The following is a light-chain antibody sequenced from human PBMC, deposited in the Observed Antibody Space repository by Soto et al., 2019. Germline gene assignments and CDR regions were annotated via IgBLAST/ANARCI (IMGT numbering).Light chain of an antibody. V-gene: IGLV2-14*01. CDR1: SSDVGGYNY. CDR2: DVS. Sequence: QSVLTQPASVSGSPGQSITISCTGTSSDVGGYNYVSWYQQHPGKAPKLMIYDVSNRPSGVSNRFSGSKSGNTASLTISGLQAEDEADYYCSSYISSSTLFGTGTKSPS. J-gene: IGLJ1*01. CDR3: SSYISSSTL.